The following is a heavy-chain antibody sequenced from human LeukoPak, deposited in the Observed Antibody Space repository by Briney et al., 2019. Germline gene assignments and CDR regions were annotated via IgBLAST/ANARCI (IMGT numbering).Heavy chain of an antibody. V-gene: IGHV3-21*01. CDR1: GFTFSSYS. CDR2: IRGDSTET. D-gene: IGHD3-3*01. J-gene: IGHJ4*02. CDR3: ARGHFGVVLDY. Sequence: SGGSLRLSCEGSGFTFSSYSMIWVRQAPGKGLEWVSSIRGDSTETRHADSLMGRFTISRDNAKKSLYLQMNSLRAEDTAVYYCARGHFGVVLDYWGQGTLVTVSS.